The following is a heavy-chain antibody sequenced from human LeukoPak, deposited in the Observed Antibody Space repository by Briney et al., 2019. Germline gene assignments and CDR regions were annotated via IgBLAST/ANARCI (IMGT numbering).Heavy chain of an antibody. CDR2: ISAYNGNT. D-gene: IGHD6-6*01. CDR1: GYTFTNYG. CDR3: ARVTYSSFADFYYGMDV. Sequence: ASVKASCKASGYTFTNYGFSWVRQAPGQGLEWMGWISAYNGNTNYAQKLQGRVTMTTDTSTSTAYMELRSLRSDDTAVYYCARVTYSSFADFYYGMDVWGQGTTITVSS. J-gene: IGHJ6*02. V-gene: IGHV1-18*01.